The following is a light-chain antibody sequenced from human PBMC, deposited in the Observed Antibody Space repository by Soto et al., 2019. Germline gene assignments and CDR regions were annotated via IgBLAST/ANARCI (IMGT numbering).Light chain of an antibody. CDR2: GVG. Sequence: QSVLTQPPSASGSPGQSVTISCTGTSSDVGGYNYVSWYQQHPGKAPKVMIYGVGKRPSGVPDRFSGSKSGNTASLTVSGLQAEDEADYYCSSDAGSNNAFVFGTGTKVTVL. J-gene: IGLJ1*01. V-gene: IGLV2-8*01. CDR3: SSDAGSNNAFV. CDR1: SSDVGGYNY.